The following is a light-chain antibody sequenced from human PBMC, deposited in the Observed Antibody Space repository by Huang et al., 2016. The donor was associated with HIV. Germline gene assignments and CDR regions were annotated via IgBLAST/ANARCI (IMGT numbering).Light chain of an antibody. Sequence: EIVLTQSPATLSLSPGERATLSCRASQSVRNYLAWYQQKPGQAPRLLIYDASNSATGTPDRFSGSGYGTDFTLTISSLEPEDFAVYYCQQRSDWPPWTFGQGTKVEIK. J-gene: IGKJ1*01. V-gene: IGKV3-11*01. CDR2: DAS. CDR3: QQRSDWPPWT. CDR1: QSVRNY.